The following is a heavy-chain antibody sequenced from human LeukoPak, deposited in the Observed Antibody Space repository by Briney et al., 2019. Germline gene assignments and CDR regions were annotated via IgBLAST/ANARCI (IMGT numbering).Heavy chain of an antibody. Sequence: GGSLRLSCAASGFTFSDYYMIWIPQAPGKALERVSYISSSGSTIYYADSVKGRFTISRDNAQNSLYLQMHSLRAEDTAVYYCARDLYGSGRAFDIWGQGTMVTVSS. CDR3: ARDLYGSGRAFDI. J-gene: IGHJ3*02. D-gene: IGHD3-10*01. CDR2: ISSSGSTI. V-gene: IGHV3-11*01. CDR1: GFTFSDYY.